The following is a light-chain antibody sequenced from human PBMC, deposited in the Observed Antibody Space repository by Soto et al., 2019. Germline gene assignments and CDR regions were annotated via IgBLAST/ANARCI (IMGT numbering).Light chain of an antibody. CDR3: SSYTTSRTYVV. J-gene: IGLJ2*01. CDR1: SSDVGGYNY. V-gene: IGLV2-14*01. Sequence: QSALTQPASVSGSPGQSITISCTGTSSDVGGYNYVSWYQQHPGKAPQLMIYEVRNPTSGVSNRFSGSKSGNTASLTISGLQAEDEADYYCSSYTTSRTYVVFGGGTQLTVL. CDR2: EVR.